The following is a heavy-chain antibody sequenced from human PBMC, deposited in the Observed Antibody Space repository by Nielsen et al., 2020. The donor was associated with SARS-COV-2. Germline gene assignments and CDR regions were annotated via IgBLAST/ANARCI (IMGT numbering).Heavy chain of an antibody. D-gene: IGHD2-2*01. CDR2: IYSGGST. V-gene: IGHV3-66*04. Sequence: ETLSLTCAASGFTVSSNYMSWVRRAPGTGLEWVSVIYSGGSTYYADSVKGRFTISRDISKNTLYLQMNSLRVEDTAVYYCASHYCSSTSCPDYYYMDVWGKGTTVTVSS. J-gene: IGHJ6*03. CDR3: ASHYCSSTSCPDYYYMDV. CDR1: GFTVSSNY.